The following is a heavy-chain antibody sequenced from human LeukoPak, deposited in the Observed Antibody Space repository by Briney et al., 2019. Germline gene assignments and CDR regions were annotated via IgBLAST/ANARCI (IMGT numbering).Heavy chain of an antibody. Sequence: GGSLRLSCAASGFTFDDYAMHWVRQAPGKGLEWVSLISGDGGSTYHADSVKGRFTISRDNSKNSLYLQMNSLRTEDTALYYCAVVASNFDYWGQGTLVTVSS. D-gene: IGHD2-15*01. CDR1: GFTFDDYA. CDR3: AVVASNFDY. V-gene: IGHV3-43*02. J-gene: IGHJ4*02. CDR2: ISGDGGST.